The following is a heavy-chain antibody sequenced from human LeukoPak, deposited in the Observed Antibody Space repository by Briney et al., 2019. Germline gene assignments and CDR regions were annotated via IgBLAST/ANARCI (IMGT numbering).Heavy chain of an antibody. CDR1: GFTFSSYG. J-gene: IGHJ4*02. CDR3: AKDQALDY. V-gene: IGHV3-30*18. CDR2: ISYDGSNK. Sequence: GRSLRLSCAASGFTFSSYGMHWVRQAPGKGLEWVAVISYDGSNKYYADSVKGRFTISRDNSKNTLYLQMNSLRAGDTAVYYCAKDQALDYWGQGTLVTVSS.